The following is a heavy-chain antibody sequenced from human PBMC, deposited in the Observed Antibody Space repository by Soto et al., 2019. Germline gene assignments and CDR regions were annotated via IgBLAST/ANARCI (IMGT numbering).Heavy chain of an antibody. V-gene: IGHV3-7*01. CDR3: ARVGTVTHFDY. D-gene: IGHD4-17*01. J-gene: IGHJ4*02. CDR2: IKQDGSEK. CDR1: GFTFSSYC. Sequence: GGSLRLSCAASGFTFSSYCMSWVRQAPGKGLEWVGNIKQDGSEKYYVDSVKDRFTIPRDNAKNSLYLQMNSLRAEDTAVYYCARVGTVTHFDYWGQGTLVTVSS.